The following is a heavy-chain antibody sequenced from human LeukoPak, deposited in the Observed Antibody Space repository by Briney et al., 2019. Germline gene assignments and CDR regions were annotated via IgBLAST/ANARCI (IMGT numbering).Heavy chain of an antibody. CDR3: ARGSDFDY. D-gene: IGHD1-26*01. Sequence: GGSLSFSCAACGFSFSSYSMKWVRQAQGKGLEWVSSISSSSSYADSVKGRFTISRDNAKNSLYLQMNSLRAEDTAVYYCARGSDFDYWGQGTLVTVSS. CDR1: GFSFSSYS. J-gene: IGHJ4*02. V-gene: IGHV3-21*01. CDR2: ISSSSSY.